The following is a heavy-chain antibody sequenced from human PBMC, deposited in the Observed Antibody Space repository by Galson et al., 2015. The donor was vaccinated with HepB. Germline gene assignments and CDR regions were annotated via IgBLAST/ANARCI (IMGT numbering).Heavy chain of an antibody. CDR2: LNPNSGGT. D-gene: IGHD3-3*01. CDR3: AREFPDRGGFFYNDY. V-gene: IGHV1-2*02. Sequence: SVKVSCKASGYTFSGHYMHWVRQAPGQGLEWMGWLNPNSGGTNYAQKFQGRVSMTRDTSTSTAYMELSRLTSDDTAFYYCAREFPDRGGFFYNDYWGQGTLVTVPS. J-gene: IGHJ4*02. CDR1: GYTFSGHY.